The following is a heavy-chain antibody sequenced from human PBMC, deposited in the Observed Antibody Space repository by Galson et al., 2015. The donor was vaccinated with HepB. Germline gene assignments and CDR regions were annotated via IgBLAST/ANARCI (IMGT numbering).Heavy chain of an antibody. CDR2: LDPEDGEA. J-gene: IGHJ3*02. CDR1: GFSLSEFS. Sequence: SVKVSCKVAGFSLSEFSLHWVRQAPGKGLEWMGGLDPEDGEAIYTQRFQGRVIMTEDTSTDTAHMELSGLRVEDTAVYYCAGGGHYGAFDIWGRGTMVIVSS. D-gene: IGHD3-16*01. CDR3: AGGGHYGAFDI. V-gene: IGHV1-24*01.